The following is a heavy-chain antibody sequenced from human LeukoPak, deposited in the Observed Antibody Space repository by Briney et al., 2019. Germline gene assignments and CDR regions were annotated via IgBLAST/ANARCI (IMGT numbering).Heavy chain of an antibody. CDR1: GGSISSGGYY. CDR2: IYYSGST. J-gene: IGHJ4*02. Sequence: SQTLSLTCTVSGGSISSGGYYWSWIRQHPGKGLEWIGYIYYSGSTYYNPSLKSRVTISVDTSKNQFSLKLSSVTAADTAVYYCARGRGYSGYEIDYWGQGTLVTVSS. CDR3: ARGRGYSGYEIDY. D-gene: IGHD5-12*01. V-gene: IGHV4-31*03.